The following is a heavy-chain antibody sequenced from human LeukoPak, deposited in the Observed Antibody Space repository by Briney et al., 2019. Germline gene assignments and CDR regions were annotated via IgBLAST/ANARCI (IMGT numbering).Heavy chain of an antibody. CDR1: GFTVSSIY. V-gene: IGHV3-66*01. Sequence: QPGGSLRLSCAASGFTVSSIYMSWVRQPPGKGLEWVSLMYSGGSAYYPDSVKGRFTISRDNSKNTLYLQMNSLRAEDTAVYYCATGGGYCGSTSCYDYWGQGTLVTVSS. J-gene: IGHJ4*02. CDR3: ATGGGYCGSTSCYDY. D-gene: IGHD2-2*01. CDR2: MYSGGSA.